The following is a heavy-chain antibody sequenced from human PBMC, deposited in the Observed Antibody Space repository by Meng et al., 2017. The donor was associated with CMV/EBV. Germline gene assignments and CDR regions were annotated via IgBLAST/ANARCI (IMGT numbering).Heavy chain of an antibody. J-gene: IGHJ6*02. V-gene: IGHV1-69*02. Sequence: SVKVSCKASGCTFSSYTISWVRQAPGQGLEWMGRIIPIVGIANYAQKFQGRVTITADKSTSTAYMELSSLRSEDTAVYYCARPDIVVVPAAIRRPGYYGMDAWGQGTTVTVSS. CDR1: GCTFSSYT. CDR3: ARPDIVVVPAAIRRPGYYGMDA. CDR2: IIPIVGIA. D-gene: IGHD2-2*02.